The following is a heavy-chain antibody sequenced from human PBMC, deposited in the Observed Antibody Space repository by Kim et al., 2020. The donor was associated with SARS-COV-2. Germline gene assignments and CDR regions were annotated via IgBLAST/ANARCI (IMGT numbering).Heavy chain of an antibody. J-gene: IGHJ6*02. D-gene: IGHD2-21*01. CDR3: ARLGDAAVSDV. CDR2: IYYTGST. V-gene: IGHV4-59*08. CDR1: GASINNYY. Sequence: SETLSLTCIVSGASINNYYWSWIRQPPGKGLEWLGYIYYTGSTKYNPCLRSRLTISVDRSKNEFSLKLTSVTAADTAVYHCARLGDAAVSDVWGQGTTVT.